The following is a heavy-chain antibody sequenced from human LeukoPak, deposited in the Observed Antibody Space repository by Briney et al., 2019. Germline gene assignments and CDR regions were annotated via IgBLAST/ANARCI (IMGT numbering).Heavy chain of an antibody. CDR2: IYHSGST. CDR1: GYSISSGYY. J-gene: IGHJ6*03. Sequence: SETLSLTCTVSGYSISSGYYWGWIRQPPGKGLEWIGSIYHSGSTYYNPSLKSRVTISVDTSKNQFSLKLSSVTAADTAVYYCARSLSSSWAYYYYHYMDVWGKGTTVTVSS. D-gene: IGHD6-13*01. CDR3: ARSLSSSWAYYYYHYMDV. V-gene: IGHV4-38-2*02.